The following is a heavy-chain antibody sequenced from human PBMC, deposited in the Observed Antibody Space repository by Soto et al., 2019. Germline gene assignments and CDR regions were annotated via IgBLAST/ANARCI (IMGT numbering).Heavy chain of an antibody. V-gene: IGHV1-46*02. CDR3: TRGSFLEWYCMDV. Sequence: VASVKVSCKASGYTFNRYYMHWVRQAPGQGLEWMGMINPSGTITSYAQKFQGRVTMTRDTSTSTLHMELSSLRSEDTAVYYCTRGSFLEWYCMDVWGQGTTVTVYS. D-gene: IGHD3-3*01. J-gene: IGHJ6*02. CDR1: GYTFNRYY. CDR2: INPSGTIT.